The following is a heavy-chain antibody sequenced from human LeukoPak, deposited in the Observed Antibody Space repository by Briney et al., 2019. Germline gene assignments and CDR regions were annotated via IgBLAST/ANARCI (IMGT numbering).Heavy chain of an antibody. CDR1: GFTFSSYG. J-gene: IGHJ4*02. CDR2: ISGSGGST. D-gene: IGHD2-15*01. Sequence: GGSLRLSCAASGFTFSSYGMSWARQAPGKGLEWVSAISGSGGSTYYADSVKGRFIVSRDNSKNTLYLQMNSLRSEDTAVYYCASDSAWNLHGGYLDHWGQGTLVSVSS. V-gene: IGHV3-23*01. CDR3: ASDSAWNLHGGYLDH.